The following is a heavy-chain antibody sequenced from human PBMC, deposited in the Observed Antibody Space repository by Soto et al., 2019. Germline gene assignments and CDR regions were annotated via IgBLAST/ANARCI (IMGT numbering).Heavy chain of an antibody. J-gene: IGHJ6*02. V-gene: IGHV3-7*01. Sequence: PEESLRLSSAASGFTFSSYWMSWVRQAPGKGLKWVVNIKQDRSEKYYVDSVKGRFTISRDNAKNSLYLQMNSLRAEDTAVYYCARDGSGYSYGYYYYYGMDVWGQGTLVTVSS. CDR3: ARDGSGYSYGYYYYYGMDV. D-gene: IGHD5-18*01. CDR1: GFTFSSYW. CDR2: IKQDRSEK.